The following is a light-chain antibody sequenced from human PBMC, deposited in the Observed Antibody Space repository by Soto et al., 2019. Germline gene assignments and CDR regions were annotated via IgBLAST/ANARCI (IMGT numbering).Light chain of an antibody. CDR1: QSISSW. Sequence: DIQMTQSPSTLSASVGDRVTITCRASQSISSWLAWYQQKPGKAPKLLIYKASSLESGVPSRFSGSGSVTEFTLTISSLQPDDFATYFCQQYNSYWTFGQRTKVEIK. CDR2: KAS. J-gene: IGKJ1*01. V-gene: IGKV1-5*03. CDR3: QQYNSYWT.